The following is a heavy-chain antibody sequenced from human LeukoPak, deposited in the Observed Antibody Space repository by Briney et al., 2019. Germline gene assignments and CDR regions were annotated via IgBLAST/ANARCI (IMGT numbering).Heavy chain of an antibody. J-gene: IGHJ4*02. CDR1: GGSISSSSYY. CDR3: ARRVARSSSGFDY. V-gene: IGHV4-39*01. D-gene: IGHD6-6*01. Sequence: SETLSLTCTVSGGSISSSSYYWGWIRQPPGKGLGWIGTIYYSGSTYYNPSLKSRVTVSVDTSKNQFSLKLSSVTAADTAVYYCARRVARSSSGFDYWGQGTLVTVSS. CDR2: IYYSGST.